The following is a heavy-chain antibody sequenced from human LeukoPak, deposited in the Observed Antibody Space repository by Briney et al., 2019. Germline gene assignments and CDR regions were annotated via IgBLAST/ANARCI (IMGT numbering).Heavy chain of an antibody. CDR1: GYTFTSYY. CDR3: ARSPHILTGENFDY. V-gene: IGHV1-46*01. D-gene: IGHD3-9*01. Sequence: ASVKVSCKASGYTFTSYYMHWVRQAPGQGLEWMGIINPSGGSTSYAQKFQGRVTMTRDTSISTAYMELSRLRFDDTAVYYCARSPHILTGENFDYWGQGTLVTVSS. J-gene: IGHJ4*02. CDR2: INPSGGST.